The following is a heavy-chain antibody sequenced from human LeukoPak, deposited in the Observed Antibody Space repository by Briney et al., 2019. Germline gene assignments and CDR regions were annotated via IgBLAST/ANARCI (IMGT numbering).Heavy chain of an antibody. CDR3: AKGELIWEGFDH. V-gene: IGHV3-30*02. CDR2: IRNDGSNK. D-gene: IGHD1-7*01. J-gene: IGHJ4*02. Sequence: GGSLRLSCAASGSTFSSNGMHWVRQAPGKGLEWVTFIRNDGSNKYYGDSMKGRVTISRDNSRNTLYLQMSSLRPEDTAVYYCAKGELIWEGFDHWGQGTLVTVSS. CDR1: GSTFSSNG.